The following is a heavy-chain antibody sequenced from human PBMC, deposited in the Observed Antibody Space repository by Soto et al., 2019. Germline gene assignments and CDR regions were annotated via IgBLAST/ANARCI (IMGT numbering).Heavy chain of an antibody. Sequence: GGSLRLSCAASGFTFDDYAMHWVRQAPGKGLEWVSGISWNSGSIGYADSVNGRFTISRDNAKNSLYLQMNSLRAEDTALYYCAKGDDSSSWSYIDYWGQGTLVTVSS. CDR3: AKGDDSSSWSYIDY. CDR1: GFTFDDYA. D-gene: IGHD6-13*01. V-gene: IGHV3-9*01. CDR2: ISWNSGSI. J-gene: IGHJ4*02.